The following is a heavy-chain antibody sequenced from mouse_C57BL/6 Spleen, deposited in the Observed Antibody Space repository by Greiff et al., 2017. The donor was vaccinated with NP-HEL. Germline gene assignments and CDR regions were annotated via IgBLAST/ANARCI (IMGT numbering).Heavy chain of an antibody. CDR1: GYTFTSYG. D-gene: IGHD2-4*01. J-gene: IGHJ3*01. CDR2: IYPRSGNT. CDR3: ARGGDYEEGFAY. V-gene: IGHV1-81*01. Sequence: QVQLQQSGAELARPGASVKLSCKASGYTFTSYGISWVKQRTGQGLEWIGEIYPRSGNTYYNEKFKGKATLTADKSSSTAYMELRSLTSEDSAVYFCARGGDYEEGFAYWGKGTLVTVSA.